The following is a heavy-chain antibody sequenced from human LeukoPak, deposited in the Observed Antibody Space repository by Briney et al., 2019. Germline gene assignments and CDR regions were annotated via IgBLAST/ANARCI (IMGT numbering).Heavy chain of an antibody. CDR1: GVIFSSYA. J-gene: IGHJ4*02. V-gene: IGHV1-69*13. CDR2: IIPMFGTP. D-gene: IGHD3-10*01. CDR3: ARDLGARWFGELLGG. Sequence: GASVKVSCKASGVIFSSYAITWVRQAPGQGLEWMGGIIPMFGTPNYAQKFQGRVTITADESTNTAYMELSSLRSEDTAVYYCARDLGARWFGELLGGWGQGTLVTVSS.